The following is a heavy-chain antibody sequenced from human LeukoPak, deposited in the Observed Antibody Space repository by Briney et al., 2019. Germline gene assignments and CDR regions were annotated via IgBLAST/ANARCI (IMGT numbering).Heavy chain of an antibody. CDR1: GFTFKNSW. D-gene: IGHD4-17*01. Sequence: PGGSLRLSCAASGFTFKNSWMSWVRQAPGKGLAWVSCINSDGYSTTYADSVKGRFTISRDNAKNTLYLQLDSLRAEDTAVYYCVRATTYGDYISSWFDPWGQGTLVTVSS. V-gene: IGHV3-74*01. CDR3: VRATTYGDYISSWFDP. J-gene: IGHJ5*02. CDR2: INSDGYST.